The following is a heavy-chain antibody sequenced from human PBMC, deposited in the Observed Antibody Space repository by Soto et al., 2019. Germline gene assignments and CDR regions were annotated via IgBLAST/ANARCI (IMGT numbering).Heavy chain of an antibody. J-gene: IGHJ6*03. D-gene: IGHD3-10*01. CDR2: IWYDGSNK. CDR1: GFTFSSYG. V-gene: IGHV3-33*01. Sequence: GGSLRLSCAASGFTFSSYGMHWVRQAPGNGLEWVAVIWYDGSNKYYADSVKGRFTISRDNSKNTLYLQMNSLRAEDTAVYYCARETLRMVRGVNYYYYYYMDVWGKGTTVTVSS. CDR3: ARETLRMVRGVNYYYYYYMDV.